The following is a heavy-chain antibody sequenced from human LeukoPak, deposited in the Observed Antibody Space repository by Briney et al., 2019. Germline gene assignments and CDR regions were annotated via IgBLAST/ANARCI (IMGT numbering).Heavy chain of an antibody. Sequence: SETLSLTCTVSGGSISSSTYYWGWIRQPPGKGLEWIGSFYYSGGTYYNPSLKSRVTISVDTSKNQFFLKLSSVTAADTAVYYCARDRSKWYYYDSSGSEIDYWGQGTLVTVSS. J-gene: IGHJ4*02. CDR1: GGSISSSTYY. D-gene: IGHD3-22*01. CDR3: ARDRSKWYYYDSSGSEIDY. CDR2: FYYSGGT. V-gene: IGHV4-39*02.